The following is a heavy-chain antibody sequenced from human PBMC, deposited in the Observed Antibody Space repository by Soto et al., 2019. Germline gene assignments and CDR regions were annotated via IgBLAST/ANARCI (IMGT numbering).Heavy chain of an antibody. D-gene: IGHD3-3*01. CDR2: IYPGDSDT. Sequence: LGESLKISCKGSGYSFTSYWIGWVRQMPGKGLEWMGIIYPGDSDTRYSPSFQGQVTISADKSISTAYLQWSSLKASDTAMYYCARRYDFWSGYLRSGYMDVWGKGTKVTVSS. J-gene: IGHJ6*03. V-gene: IGHV5-51*01. CDR3: ARRYDFWSGYLRSGYMDV. CDR1: GYSFTSYW.